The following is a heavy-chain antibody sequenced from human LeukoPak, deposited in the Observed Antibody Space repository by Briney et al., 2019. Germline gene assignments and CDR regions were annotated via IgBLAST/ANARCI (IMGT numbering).Heavy chain of an antibody. CDR2: INHSGST. Sequence: SETLSLTCAVYGGSFSGYYWSWIRQPPGKGLEWIGEINHSGSTNYNPSLKSRVTISVDTSKNQFSLKLSSVTAADTAVYYCARHAVRAMAEVRDIWGQGTMVTVSS. D-gene: IGHD3-10*01. CDR3: ARHAVRAMAEVRDI. J-gene: IGHJ3*02. CDR1: GGSFSGYY. V-gene: IGHV4-34*01.